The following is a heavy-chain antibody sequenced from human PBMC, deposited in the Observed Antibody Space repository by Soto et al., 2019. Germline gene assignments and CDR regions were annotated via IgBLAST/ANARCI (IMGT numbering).Heavy chain of an antibody. Sequence: GESLKISCKGSGYSFTSYWIGWVRQMPGKGLEWMGIIYPGDSDTRYSPSFQGQVTISADKSISTAYLQWSSLKASDTAMYYCARHRGTVTVPGEHYQYYMDVWGKGNTVTVS. CDR1: GYSFTSYW. CDR2: IYPGDSDT. D-gene: IGHD4-17*01. CDR3: ARHRGTVTVPGEHYQYYMDV. J-gene: IGHJ6*03. V-gene: IGHV5-51*01.